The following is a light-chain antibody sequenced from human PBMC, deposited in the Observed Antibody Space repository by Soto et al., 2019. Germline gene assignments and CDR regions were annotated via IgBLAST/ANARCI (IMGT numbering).Light chain of an antibody. V-gene: IGKV1-5*03. CDR3: QHYNGYSWK. Sequence: DIQMTQSPSTLSASVGYRFTITRRASQSVSTWLAWFQQKPGKAPKVLIYKASNLETGVPSRFSGSGSGTEFTLTISSLQPDDFATYYCQHYNGYSWKCGQGTKVDI. CDR2: KAS. J-gene: IGKJ1*01. CDR1: QSVSTW.